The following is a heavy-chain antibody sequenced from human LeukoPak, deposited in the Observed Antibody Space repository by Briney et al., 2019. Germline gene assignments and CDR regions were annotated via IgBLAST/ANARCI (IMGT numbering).Heavy chain of an antibody. CDR3: AREKKTEWTTGAFDM. CDR1: GFTFSSYA. V-gene: IGHV3-23*01. J-gene: IGHJ3*02. Sequence: GGSLRLSCVVSGFTFSSYAMSWVRQAPGKGLEWVSAISNGGSTYYADSVKGRFTISRDNSKTTVYLQMNSLRAEDTAVYYCAREKKTEWTTGAFDMWGQGTMVIVSS. CDR2: ISNGGST. D-gene: IGHD3-3*01.